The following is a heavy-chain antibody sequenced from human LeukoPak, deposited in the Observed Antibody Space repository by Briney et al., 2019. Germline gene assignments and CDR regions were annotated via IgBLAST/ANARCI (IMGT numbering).Heavy chain of an antibody. CDR3: TTELVGATPWNY. D-gene: IGHD1-26*01. Sequence: GGSLRLSCAASGFTFSNAWMSWVRQAPGKGLEWVSRIKSKTDGGTTDYAAPVKGRFTISRDDSKNTLYLQMNSLKTEDTAVYYCTTELVGATPWNYWGQGTLVTVSS. V-gene: IGHV3-15*01. CDR1: GFTFSNAW. CDR2: IKSKTDGGTT. J-gene: IGHJ4*02.